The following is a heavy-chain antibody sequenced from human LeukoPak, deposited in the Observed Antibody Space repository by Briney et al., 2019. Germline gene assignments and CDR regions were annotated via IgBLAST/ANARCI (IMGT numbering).Heavy chain of an antibody. J-gene: IGHJ5*02. CDR1: GGTFSSYA. CDR2: IIPIFGTA. Sequence: GASVKVSCKASGGTFSSYAISWVRQAPGQGLEWMGGIIPIFGTANYAQKFQGRVTITADKSTSTAYMELSSLRSEDTAVYYCARDQATALQYYDYVWGSPVPVGFFERYNWFDPWGQGTLVTVSS. V-gene: IGHV1-69*06. CDR3: ARDQATALQYYDYVWGSPVPVGFFERYNWFDP. D-gene: IGHD3-16*01.